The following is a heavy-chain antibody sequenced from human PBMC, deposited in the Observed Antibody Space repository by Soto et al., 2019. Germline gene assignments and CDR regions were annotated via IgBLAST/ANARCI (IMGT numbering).Heavy chain of an antibody. CDR3: AKGGDILTGYYPYYFDY. Sequence: GGSLRLSCAASGFTFSSYAMSWVRQAPGKGLEWVSAISGSGGSTYYADSVKGRFTIPRDNSKNTLYLQMNSLRAEDTAVYYCAKGGDILTGYYPYYFDYWGQGTLVTVSS. V-gene: IGHV3-23*01. J-gene: IGHJ4*02. CDR2: ISGSGGST. CDR1: GFTFSSYA. D-gene: IGHD3-9*01.